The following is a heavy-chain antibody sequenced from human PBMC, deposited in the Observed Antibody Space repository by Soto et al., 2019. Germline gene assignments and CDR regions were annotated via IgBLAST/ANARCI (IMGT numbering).Heavy chain of an antibody. V-gene: IGHV3-72*01. CDR1: GFTFSDHN. CDR2: TRNKANSYTT. CDR3: ARLAPD. J-gene: IGHJ4*02. Sequence: EVQLVESGGGLVQPGGSLRLSCAASGFTFSDHNMDWVRQAPGKGLEWVGRTRNKANSYTTEYAASVKGRFTISRDDSKQSLYLQIKSLKTAYTAMYYCARLAPDWGQGTLVTVSS.